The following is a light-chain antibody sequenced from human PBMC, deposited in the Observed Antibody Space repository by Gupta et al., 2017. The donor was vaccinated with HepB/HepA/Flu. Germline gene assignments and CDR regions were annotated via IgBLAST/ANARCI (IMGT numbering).Light chain of an antibody. CDR3: AAWDDSLSAVV. V-gene: IGLV1-47*01. CDR1: SSSFGGNY. CDR2: RNN. J-gene: IGLJ2*01. Sequence: QSVLTQPPSASGTPGQRFTFSCSGSSSSFGGNYVYWYQQLPGTAPQLLIYRNNQRPSGVPDRFSGSKSGTSASLAISGLRSEDEADYYCAAWDDSLSAVVFGGGTKLTV.